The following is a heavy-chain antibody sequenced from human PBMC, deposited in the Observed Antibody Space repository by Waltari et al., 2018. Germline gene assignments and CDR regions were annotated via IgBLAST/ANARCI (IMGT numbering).Heavy chain of an antibody. J-gene: IGHJ4*02. CDR2: IRTKTEGATT. CDR1: GFTFSHAW. D-gene: IGHD2-21*01. V-gene: IGHV3-15*01. CDR3: TTGAYCSGDCYSAQFDY. Sequence: EVQLVESGGGLVKPGGSLRLYCAASGFTFSHAWMTWVRQAPGKGLEWVGRIRTKTEGATTDYTAPVKGRFTISRDDSENTLYLQMNSLKIEDTAVYYCTTGAYCSGDCYSAQFDYWGQGTLVTVSS.